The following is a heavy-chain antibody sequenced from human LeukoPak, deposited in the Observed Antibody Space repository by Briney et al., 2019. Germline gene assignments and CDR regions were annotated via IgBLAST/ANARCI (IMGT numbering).Heavy chain of an antibody. V-gene: IGHV3-53*01. CDR1: GCIFSSDY. CDR3: ARHDWFDP. CDR2: IYSGGST. J-gene: IGHJ5*02. Sequence: GESLRLSCAVSGCIFSSDYMSWVRQAPGKGLEWVSTIYSGGSTYYADSVKGRFTISRDNSKNTLYLQMNSLRAEDTAVYYCARHDWFDPWGRGTLVTVSS.